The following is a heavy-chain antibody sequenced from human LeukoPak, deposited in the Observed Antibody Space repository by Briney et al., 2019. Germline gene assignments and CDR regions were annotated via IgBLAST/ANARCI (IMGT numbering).Heavy chain of an antibody. V-gene: IGHV4-59*13. Sequence: SETLSLTCTVPVGPINIYNGGGFRRPPWRGLGGIGNIYYSGSTNYNPSLKSRVTISVDTSKNQFSLKLSSVTAADTAVYYCARGGGEYSSSSDFDFWGQGTLVTVSS. D-gene: IGHD6-6*01. CDR2: IYYSGST. CDR3: ARGGGEYSSSSDFDF. CDR1: VGPINIYN. J-gene: IGHJ4*02.